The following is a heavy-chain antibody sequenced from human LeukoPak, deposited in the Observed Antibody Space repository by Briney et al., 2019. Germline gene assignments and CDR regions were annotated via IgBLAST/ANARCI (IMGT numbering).Heavy chain of an antibody. Sequence: PGGSLRLSCAASGFTVSSNYMSWVRQAPGKGLEWVSVIYSGGSTYYADSAKGRFTISRDNSKNTLYLQMNSLRAEDTAVYCCARDLGYYDILTGYWGQGTLVTVSS. V-gene: IGHV3-66*02. J-gene: IGHJ4*02. CDR2: IYSGGST. D-gene: IGHD3-9*01. CDR3: ARDLGYYDILTGY. CDR1: GFTVSSNY.